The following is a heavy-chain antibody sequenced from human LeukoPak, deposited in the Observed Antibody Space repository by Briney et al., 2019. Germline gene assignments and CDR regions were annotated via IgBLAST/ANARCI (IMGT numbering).Heavy chain of an antibody. CDR2: ISAYNGNT. D-gene: IGHD3-10*01. CDR1: GYTFTSYS. Sequence: GASVKVSCKASGYTFTSYSIIWVRQRPGQGLEWMGWISAYNGNTEHGQKFQDRVTITRDTSASTAYMELSSLRSEDTAVYYCASSVLWFGELFQFDYWGQGTLVTVSS. V-gene: IGHV1-18*01. CDR3: ASSVLWFGELFQFDY. J-gene: IGHJ4*02.